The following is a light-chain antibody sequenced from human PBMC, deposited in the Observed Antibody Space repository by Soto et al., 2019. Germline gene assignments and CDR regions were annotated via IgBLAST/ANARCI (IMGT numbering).Light chain of an antibody. CDR1: SSDIGVYNF. V-gene: IGLV2-14*01. CDR2: EVR. Sequence: QSALTQPASVSGSPGQSITLSCTGTSSDIGVYNFVCWYQHHPGKAPKLIVYEVRNRPSGVSDRFSGSKSGNTASLTISGLQAEDEGDYYCCSYTGSSTPYVFGTGTKLTVL. J-gene: IGLJ1*01. CDR3: CSYTGSSTPYV.